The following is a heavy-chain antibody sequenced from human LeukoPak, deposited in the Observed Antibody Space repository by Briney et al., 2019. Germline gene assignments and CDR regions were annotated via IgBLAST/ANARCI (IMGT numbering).Heavy chain of an antibody. Sequence: PGRSLRLSCAASGFTFSSYAMHWVRQAPGKGLEWVAVISYDGSNKYYADSVKGRFTISRDNSKNTLYLQMNSLRAEDTAVYYCASPLDPLWNYDSSGYYFDYWGQGTLVTVSS. CDR1: GFTFSSYA. J-gene: IGHJ4*02. CDR3: ASPLDPLWNYDSSGYYFDY. D-gene: IGHD3-22*01. V-gene: IGHV3-30-3*01. CDR2: ISYDGSNK.